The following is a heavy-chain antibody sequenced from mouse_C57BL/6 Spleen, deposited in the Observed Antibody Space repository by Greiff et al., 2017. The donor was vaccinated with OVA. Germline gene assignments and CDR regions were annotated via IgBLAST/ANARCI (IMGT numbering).Heavy chain of an antibody. D-gene: IGHD1-1*01. V-gene: IGHV14-2*01. Sequence: EVQLQQSGAELVKPGASVKLSCTASGFNFKDYYMHWVKQRTEQGLEWIGRIDPEDGETKYAPKFQGKATLPADPSSNTAYLQLSSLTAEDTAVYYGARWRAVVASYWYFDVWGTGTTVTVSS. CDR3: ARWRAVVASYWYFDV. J-gene: IGHJ1*03. CDR2: IDPEDGET. CDR1: GFNFKDYY.